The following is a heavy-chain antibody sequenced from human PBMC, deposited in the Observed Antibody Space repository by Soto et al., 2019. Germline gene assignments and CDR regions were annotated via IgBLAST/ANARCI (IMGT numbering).Heavy chain of an antibody. Sequence: GGSLRLSCAASGFTFSSYAMHWVRQAPGKGLEWVAVISYDGSNKYYADSVKGRFTISRDNSKNTLYLQMNSLRAEDTAVYYCARDGDCTNGVCYNGWFDPWGQGTLVTVSS. J-gene: IGHJ5*02. CDR3: ARDGDCTNGVCYNGWFDP. CDR2: ISYDGSNK. V-gene: IGHV3-30-3*01. D-gene: IGHD2-8*01. CDR1: GFTFSSYA.